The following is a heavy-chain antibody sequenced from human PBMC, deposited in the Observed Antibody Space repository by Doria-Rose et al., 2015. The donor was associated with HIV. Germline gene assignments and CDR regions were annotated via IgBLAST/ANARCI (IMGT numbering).Heavy chain of an antibody. Sequence: GKGLEWIGYIYSSGSTRYNSSLKSRVTISIDTSKNQFSLKLSSVTAADTAVYYCARFRPSRGIYYSLDVWGKGTTVTVSS. J-gene: IGHJ6*03. V-gene: IGHV4-4*09. CDR3: ARFRPSRGIYYSLDV. CDR2: IYSSGST. D-gene: IGHD3-10*01.